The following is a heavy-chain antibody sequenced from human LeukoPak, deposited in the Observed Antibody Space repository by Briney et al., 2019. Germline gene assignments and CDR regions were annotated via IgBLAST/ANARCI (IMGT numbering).Heavy chain of an antibody. CDR3: AKVGVPAAVYNWFDP. Sequence: GGSLRLSCAAFGFTFSSYAMSWVRQAPGKGLEWVSAISGSGGSTYYADSVKGRFTISRDNSKNTLYLQMNSLRAEDTAVYYCAKVGVPAAVYNWFDPWGQGTLVTVSS. CDR2: ISGSGGST. V-gene: IGHV3-23*01. D-gene: IGHD2-2*01. J-gene: IGHJ5*02. CDR1: GFTFSSYA.